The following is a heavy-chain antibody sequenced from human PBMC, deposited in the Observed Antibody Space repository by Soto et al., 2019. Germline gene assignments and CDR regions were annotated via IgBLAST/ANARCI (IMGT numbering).Heavy chain of an antibody. CDR1: GGSISSYC. CDR3: ARDLVVVPAAIGGYYYYYGMDV. D-gene: IGHD2-2*02. CDR2: IYYSGST. Sequence: PSETLSVTCTVSGGSISSYCWSWIRQPPGKGLEWIGYIYYSGSTNYNPSLKSRVTISVDTSKNQFSLKLSSVTAADTAVYYCARDLVVVPAAIGGYYYYYGMDVWGQGTTVTVSS. J-gene: IGHJ6*02. V-gene: IGHV4-59*13.